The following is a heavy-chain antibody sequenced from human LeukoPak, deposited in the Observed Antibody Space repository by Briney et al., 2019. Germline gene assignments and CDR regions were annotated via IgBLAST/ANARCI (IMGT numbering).Heavy chain of an antibody. V-gene: IGHV4-4*07. Sequence: SETLSLTCTASGVSINNYYWSWLRQPAGKGLEWIGRIYTSGSTNYNPSLKSRVTMSVDTSKNQFSLQLSSVTAADTAVYYCARGRYCSADICSGGDAFDIWGQGTMVSVSS. CDR1: GVSINNYY. D-gene: IGHD2-15*01. CDR2: IYTSGST. CDR3: ARGRYCSADICSGGDAFDI. J-gene: IGHJ3*02.